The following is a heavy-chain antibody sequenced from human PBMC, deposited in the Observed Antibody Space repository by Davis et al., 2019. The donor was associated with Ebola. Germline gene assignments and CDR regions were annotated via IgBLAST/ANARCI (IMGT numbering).Heavy chain of an antibody. CDR1: GGSISSSSYY. CDR3: ARDLYDYIWGSYRLSFDY. J-gene: IGHJ4*02. Sequence: PSETLSLTCTVSGGSISSSSYYWSWVRQAPGKGLEWVSYISSSSSTIYYADSVKGRFTISRDNAKNSLYLQMNSLRDEDTAVYYCARDLYDYIWGSYRLSFDYWGQGTLVTVSS. D-gene: IGHD3-16*02. CDR2: ISSSSSTI. V-gene: IGHV3-48*02.